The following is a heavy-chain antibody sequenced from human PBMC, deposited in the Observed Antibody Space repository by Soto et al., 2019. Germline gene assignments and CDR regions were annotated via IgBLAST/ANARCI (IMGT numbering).Heavy chain of an antibody. J-gene: IGHJ4*02. V-gene: IGHV3-48*03. CDR3: TRGPRPSSAGTGAY. CDR2: IDTRGSPI. D-gene: IGHD6-13*01. CDR1: GFAFRIYE. Sequence: EVQLVESGGGLVQPGGSLRLSCSASGFAFRIYEMDWVRQAPGKGLEWVSYIDTRGSPIYYADSVEGRFTISRDNTKNTLYLQMNSLRAEDTGVYYCTRGPRPSSAGTGAYWGQGTLVTVSS.